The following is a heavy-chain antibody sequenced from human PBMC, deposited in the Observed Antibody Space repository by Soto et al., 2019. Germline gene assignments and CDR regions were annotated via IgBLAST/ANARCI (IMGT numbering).Heavy chain of an antibody. D-gene: IGHD1-7*01. Sequence: GGSLRLSCAASGSTFSTYALSWVRQAPGKGLEWVSAISANGQGIYYADSVRGRFTISRDNSKNTIFLHMDSLRAEDTAVYYCAKDRNYPRDQFHYWGQGTLVTVSS. CDR1: GSTFSTYA. V-gene: IGHV3-23*01. CDR2: ISANGQGI. J-gene: IGHJ4*02. CDR3: AKDRNYPRDQFHY.